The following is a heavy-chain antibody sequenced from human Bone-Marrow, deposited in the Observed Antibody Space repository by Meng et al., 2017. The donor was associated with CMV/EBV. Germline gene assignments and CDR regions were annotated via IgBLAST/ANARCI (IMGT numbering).Heavy chain of an antibody. D-gene: IGHD6-19*01. Sequence: GESLKISCAASGFTFSSYAMHWVRQAPGKGLEWVAVISYDGSNKYYADSVKGRFTISRDNSKNTLYLQMNGLRAEDTAVYYCARAEDSSGWSQLDYWGQGTLVTVSS. J-gene: IGHJ4*02. CDR3: ARAEDSSGWSQLDY. V-gene: IGHV3-30*04. CDR1: GFTFSSYA. CDR2: ISYDGSNK.